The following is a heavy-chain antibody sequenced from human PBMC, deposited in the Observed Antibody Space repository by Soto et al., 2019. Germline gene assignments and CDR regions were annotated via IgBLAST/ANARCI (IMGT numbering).Heavy chain of an antibody. D-gene: IGHD3-3*01. CDR3: ARDPRFLEWLRLADNWFDP. V-gene: IGHV1-18*01. J-gene: IGHJ5*02. Sequence: ASVKVSCKASGYTFTSYGISWVRQAPGQGLEWMGWISAYNGNTNYAQKLQGRVTMTTDTSTSTAYMELRSLRSDDTAVYYCARDPRFLEWLRLADNWFDPWGQGTLVTSPQ. CDR1: GYTFTSYG. CDR2: ISAYNGNT.